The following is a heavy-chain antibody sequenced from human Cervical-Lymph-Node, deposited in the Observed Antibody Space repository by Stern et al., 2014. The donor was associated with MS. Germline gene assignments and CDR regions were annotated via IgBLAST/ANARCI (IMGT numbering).Heavy chain of an antibody. CDR1: GYDFPAYW. J-gene: IGHJ4*02. CDR3: ARHLGRAIAPDS. Sequence: VQLVQSGAEVKKAGESLRISCQASGYDFPAYWIGWVRQRPGQGLEWVGIVYPGDSETRYGPSFQGQVTVSADKDSNTAYLQWSSLKASDTAMYYCARHLGRAIAPDSWGRGTLITVAS. D-gene: IGHD2-21*01. V-gene: IGHV5-51*01. CDR2: VYPGDSET.